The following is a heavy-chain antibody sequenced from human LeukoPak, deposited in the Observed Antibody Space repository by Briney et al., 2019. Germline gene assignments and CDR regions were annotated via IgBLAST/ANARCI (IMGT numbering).Heavy chain of an antibody. Sequence: GGSLRLSCAASGFTFTTYGLTWVRQAPGKGLEWVSFIYSDNTHYSDSVKGRFTISRDNSKNTLYLQMNSLRSDDTAVYYCARGLVDMITFGGVIDSTPLDYWGQGTLVTVSS. CDR1: GFTFTTYG. D-gene: IGHD3-16*02. CDR2: IYSDNT. CDR3: ARGLVDMITFGGVIDSTPLDY. V-gene: IGHV3-53*05. J-gene: IGHJ4*02.